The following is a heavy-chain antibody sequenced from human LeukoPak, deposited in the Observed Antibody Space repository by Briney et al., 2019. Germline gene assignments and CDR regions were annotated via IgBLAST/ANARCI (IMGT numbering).Heavy chain of an antibody. V-gene: IGHV3-53*01. CDR1: GFTVSSNY. D-gene: IGHD3-10*01. CDR2: IYSGGST. Sequence: PGGSLRLSCAASGFTVSSNYMSWVRQAPGKGLEWVSVIYSGGSTYYADSVKGRFTISRDNSKNTLYLQMNSLRAEDTAVYYCARRSTDDGSGSSFDYWGQGTLVTVSS. CDR3: ARRSTDDGSGSSFDY. J-gene: IGHJ4*02.